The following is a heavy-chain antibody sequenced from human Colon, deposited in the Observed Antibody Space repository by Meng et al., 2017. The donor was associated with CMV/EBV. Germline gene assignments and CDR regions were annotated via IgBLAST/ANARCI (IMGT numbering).Heavy chain of an antibody. CDR1: GFIFSDYW. CDR2: ISFDGRSK. Sequence: GGSLRLSCTTSGFIFSDYWMSWARQAPGKGLEWVALISFDGRSKLYADSVKGRFTISRDNSKNTLYLQMNSLRAEDTAVYYCARVGDYPGGYFDSWGQGTLVTVSS. J-gene: IGHJ4*02. D-gene: IGHD4-17*01. V-gene: IGHV3-30-3*01. CDR3: ARVGDYPGGYFDS.